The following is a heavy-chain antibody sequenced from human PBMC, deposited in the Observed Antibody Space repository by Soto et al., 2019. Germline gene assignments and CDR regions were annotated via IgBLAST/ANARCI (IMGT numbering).Heavy chain of an antibody. CDR2: IWYDGSNK. CDR3: AKNYGHGQSPLNWFDP. J-gene: IGHJ5*02. Sequence: PGGSLRLSCAAPGFTFSSYAMHWVRQAPGKGLEGVEAIWYDGSNKYYASPVKGRFTISRDNSKNTLYLQMNSRRRENTAVYYFAKNYGHGQSPLNWFDPWGQGXLVTV. D-gene: IGHD3-16*01. CDR1: GFTFSSYA. V-gene: IGHV3-30*02.